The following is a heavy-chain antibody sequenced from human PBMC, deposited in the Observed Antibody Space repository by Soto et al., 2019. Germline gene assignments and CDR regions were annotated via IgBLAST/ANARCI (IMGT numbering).Heavy chain of an antibody. J-gene: IGHJ3*02. CDR1: GFTFSSYS. V-gene: IGHV3-21*01. Sequence: EVQLVESGGGLVKPGGSMRLSCAASGFTFSSYSKNWVRQAPGKGLEWVSSISSSSSYIYYADSVKGRFTISRDNAKNSLYLQMNSLRAEDTAVYYCARREEAFDIWGQGTMVTVSS. CDR2: ISSSSSYI. CDR3: ARREEAFDI.